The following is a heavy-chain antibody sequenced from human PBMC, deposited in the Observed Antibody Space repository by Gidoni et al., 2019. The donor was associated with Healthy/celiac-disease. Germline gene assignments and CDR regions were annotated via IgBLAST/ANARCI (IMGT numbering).Heavy chain of an antibody. CDR1: GGTFSSYA. CDR3: AIFPYCGGDCYPNSGHGYNWFDP. V-gene: IGHV1-69*06. D-gene: IGHD2-21*02. Sequence: QVQLVQSGAEVKKPGSSVKVSCKASGGTFSSYAISWVRQAPGQGLEWMGGIIPIFGTANYAQKFQGRVTITADKSTSTAYKELSSLRSEDTAVYYCAIFPYCGGDCYPNSGHGYNWFDPWGQGTLVTVSS. J-gene: IGHJ5*02. CDR2: IIPIFGTA.